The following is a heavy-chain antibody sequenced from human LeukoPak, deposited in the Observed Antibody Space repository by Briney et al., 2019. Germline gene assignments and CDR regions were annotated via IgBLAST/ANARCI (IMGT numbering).Heavy chain of an antibody. J-gene: IGHJ3*02. Sequence: PGGSLRLSCAASGFTFSSHWMTWVRQAPGKGLEWVAVISYDGSNKYYADSVKGRFTISRDNSKNTLYLQMNSLRAEDTAVYYCARGSTGRAFDIWGQGTMVTVSS. CDR3: ARGSTGRAFDI. CDR2: ISYDGSNK. CDR1: GFTFSSHW. V-gene: IGHV3-30-3*01. D-gene: IGHD4-17*01.